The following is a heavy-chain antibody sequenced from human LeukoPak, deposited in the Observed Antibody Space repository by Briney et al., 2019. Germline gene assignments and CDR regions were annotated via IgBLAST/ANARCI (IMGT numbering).Heavy chain of an antibody. J-gene: IGHJ4*02. V-gene: IGHV4-39*02. CDR1: GGSINTAYY. CDR2: IYYSGTP. Sequence: SETLSLTCTVSGGSINTAYYWGWLRQPPGKGPEWIGSIYYSGTPYYNPSLKSRVTMSIDTSKNHFSMRLTSVTATDTAVYYCARRGIGSSDDYYFDQWGQGTLVTVSA. CDR3: ARRGIGSSDDYYFDQ. D-gene: IGHD6-13*01.